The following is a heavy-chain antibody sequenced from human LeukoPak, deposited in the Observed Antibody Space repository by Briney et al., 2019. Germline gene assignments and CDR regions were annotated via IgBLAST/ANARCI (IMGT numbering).Heavy chain of an antibody. CDR3: AKGVGANHFDN. J-gene: IGHJ4*02. D-gene: IGHD1-26*01. CDR1: GFTFSSYA. Sequence: GGSLRLSCAASGFTFSSYAMHWVRQAPGKGLEWVAVISYDGSNKYYADSVKGRFTISRDNSKNTLYLQMNSLRAEDTAVYYCAKGVGANHFDNWGQGTLVTVSS. CDR2: ISYDGSNK. V-gene: IGHV3-30*04.